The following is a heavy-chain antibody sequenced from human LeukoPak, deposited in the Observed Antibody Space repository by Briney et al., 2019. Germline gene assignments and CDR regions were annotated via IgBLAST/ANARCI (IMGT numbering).Heavy chain of an antibody. CDR3: ARDSPQYLTPHTVVVTAINYYYYGMDV. V-gene: IGHV1-46*01. J-gene: IGHJ6*02. CDR2: INPSGGST. Sequence: ASVKVSRKASGYTLTSYYMHWVRQAPGQGLEWMGIINPSGGSTSYAQKFQGRVTMTRDTSTSTVYMELSSLRSEDTAVYYCARDSPQYLTPHTVVVTAINYYYYGMDVWGQGTTVTVSS. CDR1: GYTLTSYY. D-gene: IGHD2-21*02.